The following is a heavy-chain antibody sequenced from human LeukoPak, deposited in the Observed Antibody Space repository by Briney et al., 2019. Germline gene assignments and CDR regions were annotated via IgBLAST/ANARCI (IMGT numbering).Heavy chain of an antibody. CDR2: IYYSGST. D-gene: IGHD2-15*01. Sequence: SETLSLTCTVSGGSISSYYWSWIRQPPGKGLEWIGYIYYSGSTNYNPSLKSRVTISVDTSKNQFSLKLSSVTAADTAVYYCARGSLGVVAATRYYYYMDVWGKGTTVTVSS. J-gene: IGHJ6*03. CDR1: GGSISSYY. V-gene: IGHV4-59*12. CDR3: ARGSLGVVAATRYYYYMDV.